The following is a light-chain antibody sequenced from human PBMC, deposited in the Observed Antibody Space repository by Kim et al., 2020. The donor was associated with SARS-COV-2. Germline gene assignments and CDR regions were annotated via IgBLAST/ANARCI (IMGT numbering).Light chain of an antibody. CDR2: GAA. CDR1: QGVSRN. V-gene: IGKV3-15*01. CDR3: QQYDVWPRP. Sequence: VPPGERATLSCRASQGVSRNLAWYQKKSGQAPRLLIYGAATRATGIPARFSGSGSGTEFTLTISSLQSEDVAVYYCQQYDVWPRPFGLGTKVDIK. J-gene: IGKJ1*01.